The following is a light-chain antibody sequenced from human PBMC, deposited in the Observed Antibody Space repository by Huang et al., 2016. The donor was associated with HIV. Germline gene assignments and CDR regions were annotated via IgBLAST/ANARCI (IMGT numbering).Light chain of an antibody. CDR3: QQLHTYPIT. CDR2: AAS. Sequence: AVQLTQSPSSLSASVGDTVIISCRASPDTGTSLAWYQQRTGRAPTLLRSAASPLQTGVPARFSGYSAGTYFPLFITNLQPEDFATYYRQQLHTYPITFGQGTRLDMK. CDR1: PDTGTS. J-gene: IGKJ5*01. V-gene: IGKV1-13*02.